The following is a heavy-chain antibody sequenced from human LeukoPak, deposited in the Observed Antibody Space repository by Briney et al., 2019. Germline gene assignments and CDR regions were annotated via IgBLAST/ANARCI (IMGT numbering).Heavy chain of an antibody. V-gene: IGHV1-46*01. Sequence: ASVKVSCKASGYTFTGYYMHWVRQAPGQGLEWMGIINPSGGSTSYAQKFQGRATMTRDTSTSTVYMELSSLRSEDTAVYYCARADYGDYVLGYWGQGTLVTVSS. CDR2: INPSGGST. D-gene: IGHD4-17*01. CDR1: GYTFTGYY. CDR3: ARADYGDYVLGY. J-gene: IGHJ4*02.